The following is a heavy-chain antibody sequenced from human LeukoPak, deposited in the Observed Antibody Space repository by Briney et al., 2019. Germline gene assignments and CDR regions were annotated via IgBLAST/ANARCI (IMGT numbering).Heavy chain of an antibody. D-gene: IGHD6-13*01. Sequence: GASVKVSCKASGNSLSEFSMHWVRQAPGKGLEWMGSFDPEDEKTTYAQKLQGRVTMTTDTSTSTAYMELRSLRSDDTAVYYCARVHSSSWYESDYWGQGTLVTVSS. CDR3: ARVHSSSWYESDY. V-gene: IGHV1-24*01. CDR1: GNSLSEFS. CDR2: FDPEDEKT. J-gene: IGHJ4*02.